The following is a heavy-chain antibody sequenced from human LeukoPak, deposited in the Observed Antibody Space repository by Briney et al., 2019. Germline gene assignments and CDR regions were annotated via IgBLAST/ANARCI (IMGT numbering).Heavy chain of an antibody. Sequence: PGGSLRLSCAASGFTFSSYSMNWVRQAPGKGLEWLSYISSNSRTIYYADSVKGRFTISRDNAKNSLYLQMNSLRDEDTAVYYCARAGVGARFEDYWGQGTLVTVSS. J-gene: IGHJ4*02. CDR1: GFTFSSYS. CDR2: ISSNSRTI. D-gene: IGHD1-26*01. CDR3: ARAGVGARFEDY. V-gene: IGHV3-48*02.